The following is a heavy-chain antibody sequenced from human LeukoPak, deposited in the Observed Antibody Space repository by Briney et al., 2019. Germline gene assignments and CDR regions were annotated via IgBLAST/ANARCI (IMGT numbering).Heavy chain of an antibody. J-gene: IGHJ4*02. D-gene: IGHD6-6*01. CDR3: ARSSLRGGGFDN. Sequence: SQTLSLTCTVSGGSISSGSYYWSWIRQSPSRGLEWLGRTYYRSEWYNDYAVSVKSRITINPDTSKIQFSLQLNSVTPEDTAVYYCARSSLRGGGFDNWGQGTLVTVSS. V-gene: IGHV6-1*01. CDR1: GGSISSGSYY. CDR2: TYYRSEWYN.